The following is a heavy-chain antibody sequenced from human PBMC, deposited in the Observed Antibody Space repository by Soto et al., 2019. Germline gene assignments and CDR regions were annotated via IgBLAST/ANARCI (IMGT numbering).Heavy chain of an antibody. D-gene: IGHD3-3*01. CDR2: IYYSGST. CDR3: AGLPITILTYYYYMDV. V-gene: IGHV4-59*01. Sequence: PSETLSLTCTVSGGSISSYYWSWIRQPPGKGLEWIGYIYYSGSTNYNPSLKSRVTISVDTSKNQFSLKLSSVTAADTAVYYCAGLPITILTYYYYMDVWGKGTTVTVSS. J-gene: IGHJ6*03. CDR1: GGSISSYY.